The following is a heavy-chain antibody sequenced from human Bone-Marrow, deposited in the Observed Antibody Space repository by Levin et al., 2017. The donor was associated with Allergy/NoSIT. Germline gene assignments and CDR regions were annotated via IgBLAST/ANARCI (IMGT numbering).Heavy chain of an antibody. Sequence: GESLKISCEASAFSFRNYWLTWVRQAPGKGLEWVANIKYDGSQKEYVDSVKGRFTIYRDNAKHLVYLQMNSLRVEDTAVYYCARDPGEQNEWGAVDLWGQGTVVTVSS. J-gene: IGHJ3*01. CDR3: ARDPGEQNEWGAVDL. D-gene: IGHD1-1*01. CDR2: IKYDGSQK. CDR1: AFSFRNYW. V-gene: IGHV3-7*01.